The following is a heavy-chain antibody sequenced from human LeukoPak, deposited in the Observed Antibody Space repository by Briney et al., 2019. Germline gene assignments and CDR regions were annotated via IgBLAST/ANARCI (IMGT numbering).Heavy chain of an antibody. D-gene: IGHD2-15*01. CDR3: AREEGGYCSGGSCLNDFDY. Sequence: GGSLRLSCAASGFTFSSYSMNWVRQAPGKGLEWVSYISSSSSTIYYADSVKGRFTISRDNAKNSLYLQMNSLRAEDTAVYYCAREEGGYCSGGSCLNDFDYWGQGTLVTVSS. V-gene: IGHV3-48*04. CDR1: GFTFSSYS. J-gene: IGHJ4*02. CDR2: ISSSSSTI.